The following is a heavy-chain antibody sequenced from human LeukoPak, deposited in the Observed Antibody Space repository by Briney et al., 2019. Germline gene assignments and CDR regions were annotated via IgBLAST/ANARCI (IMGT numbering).Heavy chain of an antibody. CDR1: GGSISSSSYY. CDR3: ARQLFGLETVVTPNGVYYYYYMDV. Sequence: PSETLSLTCTVSGGSISSSSYYWGWIRQPPGKGLEWIGSIYYSGSTYYNPSLKSRVTISVDTSKNQFSLKLSSVTAADTAVYYCARQLFGLETVVTPNGVYYYYYMDVWGKGTTVTVSS. D-gene: IGHD4-23*01. V-gene: IGHV4-39*01. CDR2: IYYSGST. J-gene: IGHJ6*03.